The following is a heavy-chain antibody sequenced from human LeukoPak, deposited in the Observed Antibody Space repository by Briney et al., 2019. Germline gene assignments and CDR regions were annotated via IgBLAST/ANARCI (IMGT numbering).Heavy chain of an antibody. CDR3: ARVIKSAYYYGSGSDEYDY. CDR2: INPSGGST. CDR1: GYTFTSYY. V-gene: IGHV1-46*01. J-gene: IGHJ4*02. Sequence: ASVKVSCKASGYTFTSYYMHWVRQAPGQGLEWMGIINPSGGSTSYAQKFQGRVTMTRDTSTSTVYMELSSLRSEDTAVYYCARVIKSAYYYGSGSDEYDYWGQGTLVTVSS. D-gene: IGHD3-10*01.